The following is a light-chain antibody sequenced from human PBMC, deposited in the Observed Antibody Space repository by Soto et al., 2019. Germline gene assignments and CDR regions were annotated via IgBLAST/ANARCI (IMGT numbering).Light chain of an antibody. CDR3: QHYNSYSEA. J-gene: IGKJ1*01. Sequence: DIQLTQSPSFLSASVGDRATITCRASQGISNYLAWYQQKPGKAPKLLIYKASTLKSGVPSRFSGSGSGAEFTLTISSLQPDDFATYYCQHYNSYSEAFGQGTKVDIK. CDR1: QGISNY. CDR2: KAS. V-gene: IGKV1-9*01.